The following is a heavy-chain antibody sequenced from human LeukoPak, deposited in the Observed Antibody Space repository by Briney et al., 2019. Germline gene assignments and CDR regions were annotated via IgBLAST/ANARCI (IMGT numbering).Heavy chain of an antibody. CDR2: IYTSGST. Sequence: RPSETLSLTCTVSGVSISSYYWSWIRQPAGKGLEWVGRIYTSGSTNYNPSRKSRVTMSVDTSKNQFSLKLSSVTAADTAVYYCARGGNSGYPTDPFDYWGQGTLITVSS. V-gene: IGHV4-4*07. J-gene: IGHJ4*02. CDR1: GVSISSYY. CDR3: ARGGNSGYPTDPFDY. D-gene: IGHD3-22*01.